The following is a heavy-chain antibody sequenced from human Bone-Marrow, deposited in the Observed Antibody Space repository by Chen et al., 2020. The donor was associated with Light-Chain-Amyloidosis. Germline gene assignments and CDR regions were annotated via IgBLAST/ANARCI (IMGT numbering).Heavy chain of an antibody. D-gene: IGHD3-3*01. CDR3: TKDRNNDFWSGTSNWFDP. J-gene: IGHJ5*02. CDR1: GFKFDDYA. CDR2: ISGDGRTT. Sequence: EVQLVESGGGMIQPGGSLRVSCEAAGFKFDDYAMHWVRQASGRGLEWVSRISGDGRTTHYADSVKGRFTISRDNSKIFLYLEMNSLRNEDTAIYYCTKDRNNDFWSGTSNWFDPWGQGTPVTVST. V-gene: IGHV3-43*02.